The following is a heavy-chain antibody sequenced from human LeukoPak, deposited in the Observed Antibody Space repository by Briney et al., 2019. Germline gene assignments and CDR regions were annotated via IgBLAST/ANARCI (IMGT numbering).Heavy chain of an antibody. Sequence: GRSLRLSCADSGFTFNNYGMHWVRQAPGKGLEWVAVMSFHGSNKYYADSVKGRFTISRDNSRNTLYLQMNSLRVEGTAVYYCTSICSSSSCYLDYWGQGTLVTVSS. V-gene: IGHV3-30*03. CDR3: TSICSSSSCYLDY. CDR2: MSFHGSNK. D-gene: IGHD2-2*01. J-gene: IGHJ4*02. CDR1: GFTFNNYG.